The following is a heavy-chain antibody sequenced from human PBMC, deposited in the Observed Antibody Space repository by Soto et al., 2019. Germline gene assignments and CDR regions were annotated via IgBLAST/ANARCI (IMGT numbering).Heavy chain of an antibody. CDR1: GGTFSSYA. J-gene: IGHJ4*02. D-gene: IGHD6-13*01. CDR2: IIPIFGTA. CDR3: ARDSLALAAAGTRVLDY. V-gene: IGHV1-69*13. Sequence: ASVKVSCTASGGTFSSYAISWVRQAPGQGLEWMGGIIPIFGTANYAQKFQGRVTITADESTSTAYMELSSLRSEDTAVYYCARDSLALAAAGTRVLDYWGQGTLVTVSS.